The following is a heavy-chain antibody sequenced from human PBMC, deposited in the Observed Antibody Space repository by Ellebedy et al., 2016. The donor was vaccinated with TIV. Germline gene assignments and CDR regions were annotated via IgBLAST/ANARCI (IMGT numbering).Heavy chain of an antibody. V-gene: IGHV1-3*01. CDR3: ARREWLGYYDY. J-gene: IGHJ4*02. D-gene: IGHD6-19*01. CDR2: INAGNGNT. CDR1: GYTFPSYA. Sequence: ASVKVSCKASGYTFPSYAMHWVRQAPGQRLEWMGWINAGNGNTKYSQKFQGRVTITRDTFASTVYMKPSSLRSEDTAMYYCARREWLGYYDYWGQGTLVTVSS.